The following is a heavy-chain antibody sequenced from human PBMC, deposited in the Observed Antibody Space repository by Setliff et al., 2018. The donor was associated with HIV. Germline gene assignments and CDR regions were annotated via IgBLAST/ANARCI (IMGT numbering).Heavy chain of an antibody. J-gene: IGHJ3*02. Sequence: ASVKVSCKASGYIFTSYAISWVRQAPGQGPEWVGGINVGNGNTRYSQKFQGRVTITRDTSASTAYMELSSLRSEDTAVYYCAREGQWLDVGDAFDIWGQGTMVTVSS. CDR3: AREGQWLDVGDAFDI. D-gene: IGHD6-19*01. CDR2: INVGNGNT. V-gene: IGHV1-3*01. CDR1: GYIFTSYA.